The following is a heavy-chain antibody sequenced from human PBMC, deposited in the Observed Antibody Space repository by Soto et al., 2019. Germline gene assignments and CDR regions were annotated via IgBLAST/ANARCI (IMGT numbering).Heavy chain of an antibody. D-gene: IGHD6-13*01. CDR1: GFSCSDYT. CDR3: ARAAIAAAGTGPFDY. J-gene: IGHJ4*02. Sequence: GGSLRLSCAASGFSCSDYTMNWVRQDPGKELEWVSSITSSSAYIYYTDSVKGRFTISRDNAKNSLYLQMNSLRADDTAVYYCARAAIAAAGTGPFDYWGQGALVTVSS. V-gene: IGHV3-21*01. CDR2: ITSSSAYI.